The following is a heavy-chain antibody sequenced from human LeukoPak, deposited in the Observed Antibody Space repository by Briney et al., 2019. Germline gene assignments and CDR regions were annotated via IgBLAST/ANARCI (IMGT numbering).Heavy chain of an antibody. CDR1: GFTFSNYG. D-gene: IGHD1-26*01. J-gene: IGHJ6*03. CDR2: IRYDGGNK. CDR3: AKDGARVGATTYYYMDV. V-gene: IGHV3-30*02. Sequence: TGGSLRLSCAASGFTFSNYGMHWVRQAPGKGLEWGAFIRYDGGNKYYADSVKGRFTIFRDNFKNMIYLQMNSLRAEDTAVCYCAKDGARVGATTYYYMDVWGKGTTVTVSS.